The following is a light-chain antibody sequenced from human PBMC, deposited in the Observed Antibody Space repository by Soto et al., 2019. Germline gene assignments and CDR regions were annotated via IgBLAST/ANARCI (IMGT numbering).Light chain of an antibody. V-gene: IGKV3-11*01. CDR3: QQRSNWPLT. CDR2: DAS. CDR1: QSFSSN. J-gene: IGKJ4*01. Sequence: IVLTQSPGTLSFSPGARATXSCRASQSFSSNLAGYQQEPGQAPRLLXYDASNRAHGSPARFSGSGSVTDFTRTISSLEPEDFAVYYGQQRSNWPLTFGGGTKVDIK.